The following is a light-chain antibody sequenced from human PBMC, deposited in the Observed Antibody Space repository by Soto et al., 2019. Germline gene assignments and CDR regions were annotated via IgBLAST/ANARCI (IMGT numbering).Light chain of an antibody. CDR2: EVT. CDR1: SSDFYGYNY. Sequence: QSALTQPASVSGSPGQSITISCTGTSSDFYGYNYVSWYQQLPGKAPKLLIYEVTSRPSGVSNRFSGSKSGDTASLTISGLLAEDEAYYYCSSYTRGSTLYVFGTGTKATVL. V-gene: IGLV2-14*01. J-gene: IGLJ1*01. CDR3: SSYTRGSTLYV.